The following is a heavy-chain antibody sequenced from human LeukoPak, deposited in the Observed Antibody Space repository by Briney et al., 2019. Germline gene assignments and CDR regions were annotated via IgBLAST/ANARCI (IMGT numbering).Heavy chain of an antibody. CDR2: IYYSGST. Sequence: PSETPFPTLTVPCGSLSNLYLSWVPQSPLKGLEWVGVIYYSGSTNYNPSLKSRVTISVDTSKNQFSLKLSSVTAADTAVYYCARARRWNAAVEGWWFDPWGQGTLVTVSS. CDR1: CGSLSNLY. J-gene: IGHJ5*02. V-gene: IGHV4-59*01. D-gene: IGHD1-1*01. CDR3: ARARRWNAAVEGWWFDP.